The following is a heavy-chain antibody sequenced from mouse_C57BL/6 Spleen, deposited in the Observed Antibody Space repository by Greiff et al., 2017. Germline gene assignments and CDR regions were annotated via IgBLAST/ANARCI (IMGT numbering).Heavy chain of an antibody. CDR2: IWSGGST. Sequence: VMLVESGPGLVQPSQSLSITCTVSGFSLTSYGVHWVRQSPGKGLEWLGVIWSGGSTDYNAAFISRLSISKDNSKSQVFFKMNSLQADDTAIYYCARNSYYSNYDAMDYWGQGTSVTVSS. CDR3: ARNSYYSNYDAMDY. D-gene: IGHD2-5*01. CDR1: GFSLTSYG. J-gene: IGHJ4*01. V-gene: IGHV2-2*01.